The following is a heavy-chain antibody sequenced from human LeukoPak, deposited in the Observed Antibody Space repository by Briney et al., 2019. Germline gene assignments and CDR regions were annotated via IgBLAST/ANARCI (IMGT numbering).Heavy chain of an antibody. CDR1: GGSITTYY. V-gene: IGHV4-59*01. J-gene: IGHJ6*03. D-gene: IGHD4-17*01. CDR2: IYYTGST. CDR3: ARDQKGYSDGYYYYYMDV. Sequence: PSETLSLTCTVSGGSITTYYWNWIRQAPGKGLEWIAYIYYTGSTNYNPSLKSRVTISVDTSKSQFSLKLSSVTAADTAVYYCARDQKGYSDGYYYYYMDVWGKGTTVTVSS.